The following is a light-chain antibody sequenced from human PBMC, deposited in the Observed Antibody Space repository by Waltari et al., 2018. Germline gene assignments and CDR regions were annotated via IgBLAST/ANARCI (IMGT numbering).Light chain of an antibody. CDR3: QVWDSSTVV. V-gene: IGLV3-9*01. J-gene: IGLJ3*02. CDR1: NIGSKN. Sequence: SYELTQPLSVSVALGQTARITCGGNNIGSKNVHWYQQKPGQAPVLVIYRDSNRPSGIPERSSGSNSGNTATLTISRAQVGDEADYYCQVWDSSTVVFGGGTKLTVL. CDR2: RDS.